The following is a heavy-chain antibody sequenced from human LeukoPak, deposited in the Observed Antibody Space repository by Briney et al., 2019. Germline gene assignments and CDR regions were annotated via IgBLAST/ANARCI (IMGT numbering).Heavy chain of an antibody. CDR2: IYHSGST. CDR1: GDSISSYY. J-gene: IGHJ4*02. Sequence: SETLSLTCTVTGDSISSYYWSWIRQPPGKGLEWIGYIYHSGSTNYNPSLKSRVTISADTSKDQFSLKLASVTAADTAVYYCATGYSSTWYYFDYWGQGTLVTVSS. CDR3: ATGYSSTWYYFDY. D-gene: IGHD6-13*01. V-gene: IGHV4-59*01.